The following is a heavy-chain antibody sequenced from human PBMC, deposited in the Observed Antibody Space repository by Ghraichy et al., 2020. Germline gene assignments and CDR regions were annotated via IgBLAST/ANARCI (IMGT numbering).Heavy chain of an antibody. Sequence: SETLSLTCAVYGGSFSGYYWSWIRQPPGKGLEWIGEINHSGSTNYNPSLKSRVTISVDTSKNQFSLKLSSVTAADTAVYYCARSKALRPRCFQHWSQGTLVTVSS. CDR1: GGSFSGYY. D-gene: IGHD3-16*01. J-gene: IGHJ1*01. V-gene: IGHV4-34*01. CDR3: ARSKALRPRCFQH. CDR2: INHSGST.